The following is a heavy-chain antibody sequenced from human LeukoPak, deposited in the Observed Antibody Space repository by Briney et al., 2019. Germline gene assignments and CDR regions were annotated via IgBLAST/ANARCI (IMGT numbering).Heavy chain of an antibody. D-gene: IGHD3-10*01. CDR3: ARGGIMVRGISLLYGMDV. CDR2: MNPNSGNT. Sequence: ASVKVSCKASGYTFTTYDINWVRQATGQGLQWMGSMNPNSGNTGYAQNFQGRLTMTRNTSISKAYMELSSLTSEDTAVYYCARGGIMVRGISLLYGMDVWGQGTTVTVSS. J-gene: IGHJ6*02. CDR1: GYTFTTYD. V-gene: IGHV1-8*01.